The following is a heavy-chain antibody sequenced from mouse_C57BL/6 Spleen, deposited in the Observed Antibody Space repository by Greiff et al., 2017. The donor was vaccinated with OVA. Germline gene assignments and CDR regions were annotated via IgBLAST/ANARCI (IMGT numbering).Heavy chain of an antibody. D-gene: IGHD2-4*01. CDR2: IRSKSNNYAT. Sequence: EVKLMESGGGLVQPKGSLKLSCAASGFSFNTYAMNWVRQAPGTGLEWVARIRSKSNNYATYYADSVKDSFTISRDDSESMLYLQMNNLKTEDTAMYYWVRPYDYDDGSYWYFDVWGTGTTVTVSS. CDR3: VRPYDYDDGSYWYFDV. CDR1: GFSFNTYA. J-gene: IGHJ1*03. V-gene: IGHV10-1*01.